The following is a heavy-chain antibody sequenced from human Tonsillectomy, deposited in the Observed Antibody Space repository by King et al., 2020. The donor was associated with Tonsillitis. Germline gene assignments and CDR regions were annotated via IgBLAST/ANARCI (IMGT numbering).Heavy chain of an antibody. Sequence: VQLQESGPGLVKPSETLSLTCTVSGGSISSYYWSWIRPPAGKGLEWIGRIYTSGSTNYNPSLKSRVTMSVDTSKNQFSLKLSSVTAADTAVYYCARDALGDYVWGSYHKGAFDYWGQGTLVTVSS. D-gene: IGHD3-16*01. CDR3: ARDALGDYVWGSYHKGAFDY. V-gene: IGHV4-4*07. CDR1: GGSISSYY. J-gene: IGHJ4*02. CDR2: IYTSGST.